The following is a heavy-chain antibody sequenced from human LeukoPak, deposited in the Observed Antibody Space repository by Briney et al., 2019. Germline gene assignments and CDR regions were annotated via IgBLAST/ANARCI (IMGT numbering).Heavy chain of an antibody. Sequence: ASVKVSCKASGYTFTSYGVSWVRQAPGQGLEWMGWVSAYNGNTNFAQNFQGRVTMTTDTSTSTAYLELRSLTSDDTAVYYCARDGVAAAAFLDHWGQGTLVTVSS. CDR2: VSAYNGNT. D-gene: IGHD6-13*01. J-gene: IGHJ4*02. CDR3: ARDGVAAAAFLDH. V-gene: IGHV1-18*01. CDR1: GYTFTSYG.